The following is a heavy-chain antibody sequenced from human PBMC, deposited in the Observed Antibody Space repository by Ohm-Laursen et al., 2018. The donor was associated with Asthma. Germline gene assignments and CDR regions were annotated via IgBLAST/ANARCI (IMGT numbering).Heavy chain of an antibody. CDR1: GFTFSSYG. V-gene: IGHV3-30*03. D-gene: IGHD3-3*01. CDR2: GGSYYDGGLK. CDR3: ARDVMEWYLPAFGF. J-gene: IGHJ4*02. Sequence: SLRLSCAASGFTFSSYGMHWVRQAPGKGLEWVAVGGSYYDGGLKYYADSVNGRFTVSRDDSKNTLYLQMNSLRPDDTAVYYCARDVMEWYLPAFGFWGQGTLVTVSS.